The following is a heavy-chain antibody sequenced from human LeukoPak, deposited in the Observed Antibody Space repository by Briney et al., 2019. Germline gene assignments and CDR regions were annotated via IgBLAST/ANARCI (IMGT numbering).Heavy chain of an antibody. CDR2: ISWNSGSI. V-gene: IGHV3-9*01. J-gene: IGHJ4*02. CDR3: AKSSMYGDYVAFDY. D-gene: IGHD4-17*01. CDR1: GFTFDDYA. Sequence: GRSLRLSCAASGFTFDDYAMHWVRQAPGKGLEWVSGISWNSGSIGYADSVKGRFTISRDNAKNSLYLQMNSRRAEDTALYYCAKSSMYGDYVAFDYWGQGTLVTVSS.